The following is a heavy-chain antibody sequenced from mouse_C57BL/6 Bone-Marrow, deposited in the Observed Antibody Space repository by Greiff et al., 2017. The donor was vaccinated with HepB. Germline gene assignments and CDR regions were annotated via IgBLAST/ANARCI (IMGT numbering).Heavy chain of an antibody. CDR2: ISDGGSYT. Sequence: EVQLVESGGGLVKPGGSLKLSCAASGFTFSSYAMSWVRQTPEKRLEWVATISDGGSYTYYPDNVKGRFTISRDKAKNNLYLQMSHLKSEDTAMYYCAREDFDGYCDYAMDYWGQGTSVTVSS. V-gene: IGHV5-4*01. CDR1: GFTFSSYA. CDR3: AREDFDGYCDYAMDY. J-gene: IGHJ4*01. D-gene: IGHD2-3*01.